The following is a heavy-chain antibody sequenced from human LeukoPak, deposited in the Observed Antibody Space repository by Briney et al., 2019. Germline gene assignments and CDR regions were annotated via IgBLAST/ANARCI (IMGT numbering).Heavy chain of an antibody. CDR1: GFTFSSYG. CDR2: IWYDGSNK. CDR3: ARADLTTVTTMGY. V-gene: IGHV3-33*01. J-gene: IGHJ4*02. D-gene: IGHD4-17*01. Sequence: GGSLRLSCAASGFTFSSYGMHWVRQAPDKGLEWVAVIWYDGSNKYYADSVKGRFTISRDNSKNTLYLQMNSLRAEDTAVYYCARADLTTVTTMGYWGQGTLVTVSS.